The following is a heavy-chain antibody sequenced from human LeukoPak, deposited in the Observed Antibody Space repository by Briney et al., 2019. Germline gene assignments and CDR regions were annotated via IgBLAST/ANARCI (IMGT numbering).Heavy chain of an antibody. CDR2: MNPNSGNT. J-gene: IGHJ4*02. CDR3: ARAWDIVPDY. D-gene: IGHD2-15*01. Sequence: ASVKVSCKASGYTFTIYDINWVRQATGQGLEWMGWMNPNSGNTGYAQKLQGRVTITTDTSTSTAYMELRSLRSDDTAVYYCARAWDIVPDYWGQGTLVTVSS. CDR1: GYTFTIYD. V-gene: IGHV1-8*01.